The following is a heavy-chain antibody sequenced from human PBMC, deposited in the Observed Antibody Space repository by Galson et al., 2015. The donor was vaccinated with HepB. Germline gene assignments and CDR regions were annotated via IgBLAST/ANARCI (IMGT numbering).Heavy chain of an antibody. V-gene: IGHV3-64D*06. J-gene: IGHJ4*02. CDR3: VKASSSWYIFVRLPFDY. CDR1: GFTFSSYA. Sequence: SLRLSCAASGFTFSSYAMHWVRQAPGKGLEYVSAISSNGGSTYYADSVKGRFTISRDNSKNTLYLQMSSLRAEDTAVYYCVKASSSWYIFVRLPFDYWGQGTLVTVSS. CDR2: ISSNGGST. D-gene: IGHD6-13*01.